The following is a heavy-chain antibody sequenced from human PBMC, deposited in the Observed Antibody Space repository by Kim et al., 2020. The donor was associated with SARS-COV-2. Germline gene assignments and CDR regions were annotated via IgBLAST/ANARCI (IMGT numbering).Heavy chain of an antibody. Sequence: DYAAPVKGRFTNSREDSKNTLYLQMNSLKTEDTAVYYCTTDLGVRVVANNWGQGTLVTVSS. J-gene: IGHJ4*02. V-gene: IGHV3-15*01. D-gene: IGHD2-15*01. CDR3: TTDLGVRVVANN.